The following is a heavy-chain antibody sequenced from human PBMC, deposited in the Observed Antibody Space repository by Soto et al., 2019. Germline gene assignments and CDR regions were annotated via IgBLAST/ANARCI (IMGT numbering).Heavy chain of an antibody. CDR3: TRDFKYCGGDCYSTKGNAEYFQH. Sequence: GSLRLSCTASGFTFGDYAMSWFRQAPGKGLEWVGFIRSKAYGGTTEYAASVKGRFTISRDDSKSIAYLQMNSLKTEDTAVYYCTRDFKYCGGDCYSTKGNAEYFQHWGQGTLVTVSS. CDR2: IRSKAYGGTT. CDR1: GFTFGDYA. V-gene: IGHV3-49*03. D-gene: IGHD2-21*01. J-gene: IGHJ1*01.